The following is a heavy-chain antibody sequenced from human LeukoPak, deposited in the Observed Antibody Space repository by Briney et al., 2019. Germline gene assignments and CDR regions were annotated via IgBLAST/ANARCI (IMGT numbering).Heavy chain of an antibody. V-gene: IGHV4-59*01. CDR2: IYYSGST. CDR3: AGAAYYYYGMDV. J-gene: IGHJ6*02. CDR1: GGSISNYY. Sequence: SETLSLTCTVSGGSISNYYWSWIRQPPGKGLEWIGYIYYSGSTNYNPSLKSRVTISVDTSKNQFSLKLSSVTAADTAVYYCAGAAYYYYGMDVWGQGTTVTVSS.